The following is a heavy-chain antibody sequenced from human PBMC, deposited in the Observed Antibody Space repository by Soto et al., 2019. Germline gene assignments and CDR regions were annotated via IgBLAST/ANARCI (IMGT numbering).Heavy chain of an antibody. CDR1: GYTFTSYY. CDR3: AREFSGPYGMDV. Sequence: ASVKVSCTASGYTFTSYYMHWVRQAPGQGLEWMGIINPSGGSTSYAQKFQGRVTMTRDTSTSTVYMELSSLRSEDTAVYYCAREFSGPYGMDVWGQGTTVTVSS. J-gene: IGHJ6*02. CDR2: INPSGGST. V-gene: IGHV1-46*01.